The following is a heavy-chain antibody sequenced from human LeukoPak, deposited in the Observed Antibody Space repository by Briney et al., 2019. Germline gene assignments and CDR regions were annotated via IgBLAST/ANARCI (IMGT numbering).Heavy chain of an antibody. CDR2: IYHSGST. Sequence: SETLSLTCTVSGGSISSGGYYWSWIRQHPGKGLEWIAYIYHSGSTYYNPSLRSRVTISVDRSKNQFSLKLSSVTAADTAMYYCARLLRDSSGYSLAYDYWGQGTLVTVSS. CDR1: GGSISSGGYY. V-gene: IGHV4-31*03. D-gene: IGHD3-22*01. CDR3: ARLLRDSSGYSLAYDY. J-gene: IGHJ4*02.